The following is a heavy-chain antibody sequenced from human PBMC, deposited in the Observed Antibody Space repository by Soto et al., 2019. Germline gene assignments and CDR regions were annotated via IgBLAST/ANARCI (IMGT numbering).Heavy chain of an antibody. D-gene: IGHD6-19*01. CDR2: INPSGGST. CDR1: GYTFTSYY. J-gene: IGHJ4*02. V-gene: IGHV1-46*01. Sequence: QVQLVQSGAEVKKPGASVKVSCKASGYTFTSYYMHWVRQAPGQGLEWMGIINPSGGSTSYAQKFQGRVTMTRDTSTSTVYMELSSLRSEDTAVYYCAIDGRSSYSSAWYYFDYWGQGTLVTVSS. CDR3: AIDGRSSYSSAWYYFDY.